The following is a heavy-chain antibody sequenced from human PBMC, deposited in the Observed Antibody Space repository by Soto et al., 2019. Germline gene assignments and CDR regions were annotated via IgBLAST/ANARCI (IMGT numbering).Heavy chain of an antibody. D-gene: IGHD5-12*01. CDR3: ARSAKKTWLPDF. CDR2: INAGNGNT. CDR1: GFSFIDYS. Sequence: ASVKVSCKASGFSFIDYSILWVRQAPGQSLEWLGWINAGNGNTKYSHKFQDRVTITSDTSATTTYMELRSLRSEDTAVFYCARSAKKTWLPDFWGQGTLVTV. J-gene: IGHJ1*01. V-gene: IGHV1-3*01.